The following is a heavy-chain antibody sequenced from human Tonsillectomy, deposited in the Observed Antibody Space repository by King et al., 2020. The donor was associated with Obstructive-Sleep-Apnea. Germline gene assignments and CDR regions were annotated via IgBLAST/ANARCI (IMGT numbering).Heavy chain of an antibody. CDR1: GFSLSTSGMC. Sequence: VTLKESGPALVKPTQTLTLNCTFSGFSLSTSGMCVSWIRQPPGKALEWLARIDWDDDKYYSTSLKTRLTISKDTSKNQVVLVMTNMDPVDTATYYCARAEYGIAAVGNGGYYYAMDVWGQGSAVTVSS. CDR3: ARAEYGIAAVGNGGYYYAMDV. D-gene: IGHD6-13*01. V-gene: IGHV2-70*11. CDR2: IDWDDDK. J-gene: IGHJ6*02.